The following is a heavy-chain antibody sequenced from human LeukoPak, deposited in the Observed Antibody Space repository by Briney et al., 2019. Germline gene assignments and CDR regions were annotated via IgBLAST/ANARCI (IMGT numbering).Heavy chain of an antibody. CDR2: INPNSGGT. V-gene: IGHV1-2*02. J-gene: IGHJ4*02. Sequence: ASVKVSCKASGYTFTSYYMHWVRQAPGQGLEWMGWINPNSGGTNYAQKFQGRVTMTRDTSISTAYMELSRLRSDDTAVYYCARDSLEDGYNYRGDYWGQGTLVTVSS. D-gene: IGHD5-24*01. CDR1: GYTFTSYY. CDR3: ARDSLEDGYNYRGDY.